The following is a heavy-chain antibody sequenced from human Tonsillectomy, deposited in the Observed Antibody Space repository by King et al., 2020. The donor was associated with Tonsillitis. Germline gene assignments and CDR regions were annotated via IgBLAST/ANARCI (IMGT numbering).Heavy chain of an antibody. D-gene: IGHD6-13*01. CDR2: IHNSGNT. V-gene: IGHV4-59*01. J-gene: IGHJ4*02. Sequence: QLQESGPGLVKPSETLSLTCTVSGGSISSYYWSWIRQSPGKGLEWIGYIHNSGNTNYNPSLKSRVTISLDTSKKQFSLQLSSVTAADTAVYYCAREKPSSSTWGGPFDYWGQGTLVTVSS. CDR1: GGSISSYY. CDR3: AREKPSSSTWGGPFDY.